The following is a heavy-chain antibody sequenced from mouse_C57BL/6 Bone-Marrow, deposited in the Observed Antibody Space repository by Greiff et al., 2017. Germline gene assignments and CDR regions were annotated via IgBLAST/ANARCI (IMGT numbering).Heavy chain of an antibody. CDR1: GYTFTSYG. CDR3: ASHYYSNYYYAMDY. Sequence: VQLQQSGAELARPGASVKLSCKASGYTFTSYGISWVKQRTGQGLEWIGEIYPRSGNTYYNEKFKGKATLTADKSSSTAYMELRSLTSEDSAVYFCASHYYSNYYYAMDYWGQGTSVTVSS. V-gene: IGHV1-81*01. CDR2: IYPRSGNT. J-gene: IGHJ4*01. D-gene: IGHD2-5*01.